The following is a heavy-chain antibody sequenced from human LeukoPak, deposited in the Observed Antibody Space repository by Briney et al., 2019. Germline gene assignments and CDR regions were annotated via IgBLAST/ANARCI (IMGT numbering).Heavy chain of an antibody. J-gene: IGHJ6*02. CDR2: INHSGST. V-gene: IGHV4-34*01. CDR3: ARHGVHSSYYYGLDV. CDR1: GGSFSGYY. Sequence: PSETLSLTCAVYGGSFSGYYWSWIRQPPGKGLEWIGEINHSGSTNYNPSLKSRVTISVDTSKNQFSLKLTSVTAADTAVYYCARHGVHSSYYYGLDVWGQGTTVTVSS. D-gene: IGHD3-10*01.